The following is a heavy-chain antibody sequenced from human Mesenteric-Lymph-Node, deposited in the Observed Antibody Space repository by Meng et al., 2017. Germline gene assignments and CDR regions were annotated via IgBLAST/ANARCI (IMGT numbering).Heavy chain of an antibody. D-gene: IGHD2-21*02. CDR1: GFTFSSYG. J-gene: IGHJ3*02. Sequence: GESLKISCAASGFTFSSYGMHWVRQAPGKGLEWVAVIWYDGSNKYYADSVKGRFTISRDNSKNTLYLQMNSLRAEDTAVYYCARGQLAYCGGDCSFDAFDIWGQGTMVTVSS. CDR3: ARGQLAYCGGDCSFDAFDI. V-gene: IGHV3-33*01. CDR2: IWYDGSNK.